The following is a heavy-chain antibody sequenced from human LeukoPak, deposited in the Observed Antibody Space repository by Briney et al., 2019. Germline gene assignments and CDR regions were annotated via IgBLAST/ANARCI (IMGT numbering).Heavy chain of an antibody. CDR1: GGSISSHY. Sequence: SETLSLTCTVSGGSISSHYWSWIRQPPGKGLEWIGYIYYSGSTNYNPFLKSRVTISVDTSKNQFSLKLGSVTAADTAVYYCARGQYGLDYWGQGTLVTVSS. D-gene: IGHD3-10*01. J-gene: IGHJ4*02. CDR2: IYYSGST. V-gene: IGHV4-59*11. CDR3: ARGQYGLDY.